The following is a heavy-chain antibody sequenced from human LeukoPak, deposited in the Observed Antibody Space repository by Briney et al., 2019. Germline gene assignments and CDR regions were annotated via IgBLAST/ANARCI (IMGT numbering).Heavy chain of an antibody. CDR2: IKQDGSEE. V-gene: IGHV3-7*01. CDR3: ARGPTPSYYYGSGSYYSLDF. J-gene: IGHJ4*02. Sequence: SWVRQTPGKGLEWVANIKQDGSEEYYVGSVKGRFTVSRDNAKSSLFLQMNSLRVEDTAVYYCARGPTPSYYYGSGSYYSLDFWGQGTLVTVSS. D-gene: IGHD3-10*01.